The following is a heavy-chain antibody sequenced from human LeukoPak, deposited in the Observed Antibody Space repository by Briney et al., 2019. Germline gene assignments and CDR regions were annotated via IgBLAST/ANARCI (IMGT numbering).Heavy chain of an antibody. J-gene: IGHJ2*01. CDR3: ARDGTTVSKRGSYWYFDL. CDR2: IKEDGSAN. V-gene: IGHV3-7*01. D-gene: IGHD4-17*01. Sequence: PGGSLRLSCAASGFTFSNYWMTWVRQAPGKGLEWVANIKEDGSANYYADSVKGRFTISRDNSKNTLYLQMNSLRAEDTAVYYCARDGTTVSKRGSYWYFDLWGRGTLVTVSS. CDR1: GFTFSNYW.